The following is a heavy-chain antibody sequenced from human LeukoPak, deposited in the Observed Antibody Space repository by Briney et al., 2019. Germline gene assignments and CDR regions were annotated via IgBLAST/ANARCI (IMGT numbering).Heavy chain of an antibody. CDR3: ARHLGGNSNDWYFDL. CDR1: GFTFSNYA. CDR2: TYYSGST. D-gene: IGHD4-23*01. J-gene: IGHJ2*01. Sequence: PGGSLRLSCAASGFTFSNYAMSWVRQPPGKGLEWIGSTYYSGSTYSNPSFKSRVTISVDTSKNQFSLKLSSVTAADTAVYYCARHLGGNSNDWYFDLWGRGTLVTVSS. V-gene: IGHV4-39*01.